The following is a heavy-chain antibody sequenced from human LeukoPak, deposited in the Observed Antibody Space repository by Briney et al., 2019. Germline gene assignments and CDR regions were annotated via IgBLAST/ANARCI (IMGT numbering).Heavy chain of an antibody. J-gene: IGHJ3*02. V-gene: IGHV1-69*06. Sequence: SVKVSCTASGGTFSSYAISWVRQAPGQGLERMGGIIPIFGTANYAQKFRGRVTITADKSTSTAYMELSSLRSEDTAVYYCARGDYDSSGWYAAFDIWGQGTMVTVSS. CDR3: ARGDYDSSGWYAAFDI. D-gene: IGHD3-22*01. CDR2: IIPIFGTA. CDR1: GGTFSSYA.